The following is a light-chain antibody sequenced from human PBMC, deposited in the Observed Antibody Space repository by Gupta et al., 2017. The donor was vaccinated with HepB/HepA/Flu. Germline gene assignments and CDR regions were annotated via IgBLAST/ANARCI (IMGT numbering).Light chain of an antibody. V-gene: IGLV1-44*01. CDR1: SSHIGSNT. J-gene: IGLJ1*01. CDR2: SNN. Sequence: QSVLTQPLSASGTPGQRVTISCSGSSSHIGSNTVNWYQQLPGTAPKLLIYSNNQRPSGVPDRFSGSKSGTSASLAISGLQSEDEADYYCAAWDDSLNGPVFGTGTKVTVL. CDR3: AAWDDSLNGPV.